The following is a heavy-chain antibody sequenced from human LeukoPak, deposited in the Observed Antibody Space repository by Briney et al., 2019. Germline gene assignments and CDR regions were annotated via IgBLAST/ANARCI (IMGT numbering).Heavy chain of an antibody. D-gene: IGHD2-21*02. Sequence: ASVKVSCKSSGYTFISYGISWVRQSPGQGLEWMGWISGYNGNTNYAQNLQGRVTMTTDTSTSTAYMELRSLRSDDTAVYYCARGLGVVTAQSEQPKPRYFDLWGRGTQVTVSS. V-gene: IGHV1-18*01. CDR3: ARGLGVVTAQSEQPKPRYFDL. J-gene: IGHJ2*01. CDR2: ISGYNGNT. CDR1: GYTFISYG.